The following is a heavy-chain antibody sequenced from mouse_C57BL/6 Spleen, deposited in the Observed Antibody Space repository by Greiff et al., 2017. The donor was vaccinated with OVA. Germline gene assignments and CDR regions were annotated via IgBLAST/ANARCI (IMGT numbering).Heavy chain of an antibody. Sequence: VQLQQPGAELVKPGASVKMSCKASGYTFTSYWITWVKQRPGQGLEWIGDIYPGSGSTNYNEKFKSKATLTVDTSSSTAYMQLSSLTSEDSAVYYCARHDYDGYYARDYWGQGTSVTVSS. J-gene: IGHJ4*01. CDR3: ARHDYDGYYARDY. V-gene: IGHV1-55*01. CDR1: GYTFTSYW. D-gene: IGHD2-4*01. CDR2: IYPGSGST.